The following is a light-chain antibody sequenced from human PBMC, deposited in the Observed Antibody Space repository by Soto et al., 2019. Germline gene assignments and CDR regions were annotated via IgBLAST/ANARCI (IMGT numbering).Light chain of an antibody. Sequence: DIQMTQSPSSLSASVGDIVTITCRASQSISSYLNWYQHKPGKAPKLLIYAASSLQSGVPSRFSGSGSGTDFTLTISSLQPEDFATYYCQQSYSSPLTFGGGTKVEIK. CDR3: QQSYSSPLT. J-gene: IGKJ4*01. V-gene: IGKV1-39*01. CDR2: AAS. CDR1: QSISSY.